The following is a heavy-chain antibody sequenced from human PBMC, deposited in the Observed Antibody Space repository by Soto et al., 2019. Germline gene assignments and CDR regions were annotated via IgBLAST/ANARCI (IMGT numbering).Heavy chain of an antibody. Sequence: ASVKVSCKASGYTFNGYYMHWVRQAPGQGLEWMGWIIPDSGGTGYAKKYQGRVTMTRNTSTSTAYMELNSLTNEDTAVYYCARGDQFGFGVDYWGQGTPVTVSS. V-gene: IGHV1-8*02. CDR1: GYTFNGYY. CDR3: ARGDQFGFGVDY. D-gene: IGHD3-10*01. J-gene: IGHJ4*02. CDR2: IIPDSGGT.